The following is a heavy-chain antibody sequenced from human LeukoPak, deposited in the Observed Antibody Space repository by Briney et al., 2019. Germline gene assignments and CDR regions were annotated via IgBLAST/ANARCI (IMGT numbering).Heavy chain of an antibody. V-gene: IGHV3-23*01. CDR1: GFTFSSYA. CDR2: ISGSGGST. J-gene: IGHJ4*02. Sequence: PGGSLRLSCAASGFTFSSYAMSWVRQAPGKGLEWVSAISGSGGSTYYADSVKGRFTISRDNAKNSPYLQMNSLRAEDTAVYYCARAKYYFDYWGQGTLVTVSS. CDR3: ARAKYYFDY.